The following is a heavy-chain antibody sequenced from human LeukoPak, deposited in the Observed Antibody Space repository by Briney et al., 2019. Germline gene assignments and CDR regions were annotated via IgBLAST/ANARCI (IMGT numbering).Heavy chain of an antibody. CDR1: GGSISSYY. D-gene: IGHD2-2*02. J-gene: IGHJ4*02. CDR3: ARARYPRELDY. Sequence: SSETLSLTCTVSGGSISSYYWSWIRQPPGKGLEWIGYIYYSGGTNYNPSLKSRVTISVDTSKDQFSLKLSSVTAADTAVYYCARARYPRELDYWGQGTLVTVSS. CDR2: IYYSGGT. V-gene: IGHV4-59*12.